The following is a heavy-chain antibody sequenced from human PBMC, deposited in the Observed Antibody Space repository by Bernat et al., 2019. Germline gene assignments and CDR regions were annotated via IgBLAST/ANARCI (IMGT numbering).Heavy chain of an antibody. D-gene: IGHD3-3*02. CDR2: ISSSSSYT. CDR3: ARGASISAPYMDV. J-gene: IGHJ6*03. Sequence: QVQLVESGGGLVKPGGSLRLSCAASGFTFSDYYMSWIRQAPGKGLDWVSYISSSSSYTNYSDSVKGRFTISRDNAKNSLYLQMNSLRAEEPAVYYCARGASISAPYMDVWGKGTTVTVSS. CDR1: GFTFSDYY. V-gene: IGHV3-11*05.